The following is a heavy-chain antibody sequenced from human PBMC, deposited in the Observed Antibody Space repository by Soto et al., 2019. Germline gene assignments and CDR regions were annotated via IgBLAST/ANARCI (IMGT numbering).Heavy chain of an antibody. V-gene: IGHV4-59*01. J-gene: IGHJ5*02. D-gene: IGHD1-20*01. Sequence: SETLSLTCTVSGGSIGSYYWSWIRQPPGKGLEWIGYIYYNGNTNYNPSLKSRVTISVDTSKNQFSLNLRSVTAADTAVYFCARNNWNDVFWFDPWGQGTLVTVSS. CDR3: ARNNWNDVFWFDP. CDR1: GGSIGSYY. CDR2: IYYNGNT.